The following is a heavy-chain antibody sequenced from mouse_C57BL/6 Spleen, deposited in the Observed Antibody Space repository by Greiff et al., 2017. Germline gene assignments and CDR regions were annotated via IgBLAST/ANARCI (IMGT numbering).Heavy chain of an antibody. CDR2: IYPGDGDT. CDR1: GYAFSSSW. V-gene: IGHV1-82*01. J-gene: IGHJ4*01. Sequence: QVQLQHSGPELVKPGASVKISCKASGYAFSSSWMNWVKQRPGKGLEWIGRIYPGDGDTNYNGKFKGKATLTADKSSSTAYMQLSSLTSEDSAVYFCARGDYRTGDYYAMDYWGQGTSVTVSS. D-gene: IGHD2-12*01. CDR3: ARGDYRTGDYYAMDY.